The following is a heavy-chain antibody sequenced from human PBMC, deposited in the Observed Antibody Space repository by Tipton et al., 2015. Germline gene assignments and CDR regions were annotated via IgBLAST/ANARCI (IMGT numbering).Heavy chain of an antibody. CDR2: IGVYDGNV. V-gene: IGHV1-18*01. Sequence: QLVQSGAEVKKPGASVKVSCKASGYSFTSYGLSWVRQAPGQGLEWIGWIGVYDGNVNYAQKLLGRVTMTTDASTSTAYMELRSLRSDDTAVYYCARGGSWRDTEYFHHWGQGTPVTVSS. J-gene: IGHJ1*01. CDR3: ARGGSWRDTEYFHH. CDR1: GYSFTSYG. D-gene: IGHD6-13*01.